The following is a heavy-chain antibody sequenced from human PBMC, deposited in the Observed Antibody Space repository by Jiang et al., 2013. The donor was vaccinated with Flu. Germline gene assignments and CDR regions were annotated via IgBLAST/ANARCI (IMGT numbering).Heavy chain of an antibody. J-gene: IGHJ2*01. D-gene: IGHD1-20*01. V-gene: IGHV4-59*01. CDR2: IYYSGST. CDR1: GGSISSYY. CDR3: ARLEANWSFGGYFDL. Sequence: LLKPSETLSLTCTVSGGSISSYYWSWIRQPPGKGLEWIGYIYYSGSTNYNPSLKSRVTISVDTSKNQFSLKLSSVTAADTAVYYCARLEANWSFGGYFDLWGRGTLVTVSS.